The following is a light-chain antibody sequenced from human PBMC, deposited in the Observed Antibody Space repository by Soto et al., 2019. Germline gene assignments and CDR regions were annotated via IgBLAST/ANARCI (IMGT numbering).Light chain of an antibody. CDR3: QVWDSSSHHWV. CDR2: DDR. Sequence: SYELTQPPSVSVAPGQTARITCGGSNIGSQSVHWYQQKPGQTPVLVVFDDRDRPSGIPARFSGSKSGNTATLTTSRVEAGDEADYYCQVWDSSSHHWVFGGGTKVTV. CDR1: NIGSQS. V-gene: IGLV3-21*02. J-gene: IGLJ3*02.